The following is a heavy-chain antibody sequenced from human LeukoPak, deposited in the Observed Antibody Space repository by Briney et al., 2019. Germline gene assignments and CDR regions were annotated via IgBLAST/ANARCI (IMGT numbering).Heavy chain of an antibody. CDR1: GFTFSSYE. J-gene: IGHJ4*02. D-gene: IGHD2-15*01. Sequence: GGSLRLSCAASGFTFSSYEMNWVRQAPGKGLEWVSYISSSGSTIYYADSVKGRFTISRDNAKNSLYLQMNSLRAEDTAVYYCEGLGYCSGGGCYSVPGYWGQGTLVTVSS. V-gene: IGHV3-48*03. CDR2: ISSSGSTI. CDR3: EGLGYCSGGGCYSVPGY.